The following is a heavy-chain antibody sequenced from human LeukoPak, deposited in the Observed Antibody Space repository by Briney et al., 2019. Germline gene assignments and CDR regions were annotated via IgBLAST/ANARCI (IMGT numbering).Heavy chain of an antibody. CDR3: AVVAATNY. Sequence: SVKVSCKASGYTFTGYYMHWVRQAPGQGLEWMGGIIPIFGTANYAQKFQGRVTITTDESTSTAYMELSSLRSEDTAVYYCAVVAATNYWGQGTLVTVSS. J-gene: IGHJ4*02. D-gene: IGHD5-12*01. CDR1: GYTFTGYY. CDR2: IIPIFGTA. V-gene: IGHV1-69*05.